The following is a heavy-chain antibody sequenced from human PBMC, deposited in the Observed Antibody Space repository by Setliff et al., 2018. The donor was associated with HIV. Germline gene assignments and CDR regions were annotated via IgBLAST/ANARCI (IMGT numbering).Heavy chain of an antibody. D-gene: IGHD3-22*01. CDR2: IYYSGST. Sequence: SLTCTVSGGSISSYYWSWIRQPPGKGLEWIGYIYYSGSTNYNPSLKSRVTISVDTSKNQFSLKLSSVTAADTAVYYCAREGYYDRADAFDIWGQGTMVTVSS. CDR3: AREGYYDRADAFDI. CDR1: GGSISSYY. V-gene: IGHV4-59*01. J-gene: IGHJ3*02.